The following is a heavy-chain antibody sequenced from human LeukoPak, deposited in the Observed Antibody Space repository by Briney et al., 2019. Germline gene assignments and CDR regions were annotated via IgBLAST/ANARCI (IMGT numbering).Heavy chain of an antibody. D-gene: IGHD3-9*01. V-gene: IGHV3-23*01. CDR1: GFTLSSYA. CDR3: AKGDDILTGYADY. Sequence: GGSLRLSCAASGFTLSSYAMSWVRQAPGKGLEWVSAISGSGGSTYYADSVKGRFTISRDNSKNTLYLQMNSLRAEDTAVYYCAKGDDILTGYADYWGQGTLVTVSS. CDR2: ISGSGGST. J-gene: IGHJ4*02.